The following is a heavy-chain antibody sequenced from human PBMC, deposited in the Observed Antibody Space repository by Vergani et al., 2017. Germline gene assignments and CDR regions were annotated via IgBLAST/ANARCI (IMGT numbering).Heavy chain of an antibody. J-gene: IGHJ4*02. Sequence: EVQLLESGGGLVQPGGSLRLSCAASGFTFSSYAMSWVRQAPGKGLEWVSAISGSCGSTYYADSVKGRLTISRDNSKNTLYLQMNSLRAEDTAVYYCAIDPTSIAARAFDYWGQGTLVTVSS. CDR3: AIDPTSIAARAFDY. V-gene: IGHV3-23*01. D-gene: IGHD6-6*01. CDR2: ISGSCGST. CDR1: GFTFSSYA.